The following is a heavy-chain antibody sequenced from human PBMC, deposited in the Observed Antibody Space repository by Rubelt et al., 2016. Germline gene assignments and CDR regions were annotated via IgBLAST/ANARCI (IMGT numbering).Heavy chain of an antibody. V-gene: IGHV1-69*10. CDR3: ARDRGPGYYYGMDV. J-gene: IGHJ6*02. D-gene: IGHD3-10*01. CDR2: IIPILGIA. Sequence: GLEWMGGIIPILGIANYAQKLQGRVTMTTDTSTSTAYMELRSLRSDDTAVCYCARDRGPGYYYGMDVWGQGTTVTVSS.